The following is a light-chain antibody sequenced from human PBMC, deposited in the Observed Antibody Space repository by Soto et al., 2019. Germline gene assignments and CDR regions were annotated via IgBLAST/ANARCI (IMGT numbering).Light chain of an antibody. J-gene: IGKJ1*01. CDR3: QHYNSYSEA. CDR1: QSIRSW. Sequence: DIQMTQSPSILSASVGDRVTITCRASQSIRSWLAWYQQKPGKAPKLLIYKASNLERGVPSRFSGSGSGTEFTLTISSLQPDDFATYYCQHYNSYSEAFGQGTKV. V-gene: IGKV1-5*03. CDR2: KAS.